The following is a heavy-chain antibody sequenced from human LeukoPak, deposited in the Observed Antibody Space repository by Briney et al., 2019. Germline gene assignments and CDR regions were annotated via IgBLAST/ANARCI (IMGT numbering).Heavy chain of an antibody. J-gene: IGHJ6*02. Sequence: PGGSLRLSCVASGFTLSMYGMHWVRQAPGKGLEWVAVMSHDGGIEKYAGSVKGRFTISRDNSRETLILQMNSLRSDDTAVYYCARAKIIYSITHMDVWGQGTTVTVSS. CDR2: MSHDGGIE. V-gene: IGHV3-30*03. D-gene: IGHD5-12*01. CDR1: GFTLSMYG. CDR3: ARAKIIYSITHMDV.